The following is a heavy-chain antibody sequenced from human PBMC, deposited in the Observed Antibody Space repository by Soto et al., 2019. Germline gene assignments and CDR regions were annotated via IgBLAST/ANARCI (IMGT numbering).Heavy chain of an antibody. J-gene: IGHJ5*02. Sequence: PGGSLRLSCAASGFTFSGSAMHWVRQASGKGLEWVGRIRSKANSYATAYAASVKGRFTISRDDSKNTAYLQMNSLKTEDTAVYYCKSKTEEDGSGSLENWFDPWGQGTLVTVSS. D-gene: IGHD3-10*01. CDR3: KSKTEEDGSGSLENWFDP. V-gene: IGHV3-73*01. CDR2: IRSKANSYAT. CDR1: GFTFSGSA.